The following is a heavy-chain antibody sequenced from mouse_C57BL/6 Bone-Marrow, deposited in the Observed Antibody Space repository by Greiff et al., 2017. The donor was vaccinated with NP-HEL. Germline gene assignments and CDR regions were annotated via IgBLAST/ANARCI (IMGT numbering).Heavy chain of an antibody. Sequence: VQLQQSGPGLVQPSQSLSITCTVSGFSLTSYGVHWVRQSPGKGLEWLGVIWSGGSTDYNAAFIYRLSISKDNSKSQVFFKMNSLQADDTAIYYCAENYGSKYYYAMDYWGQGTSVTVSS. D-gene: IGHD1-1*01. CDR2: IWSGGST. CDR1: GFSLTSYG. J-gene: IGHJ4*01. CDR3: AENYGSKYYYAMDY. V-gene: IGHV2-2*01.